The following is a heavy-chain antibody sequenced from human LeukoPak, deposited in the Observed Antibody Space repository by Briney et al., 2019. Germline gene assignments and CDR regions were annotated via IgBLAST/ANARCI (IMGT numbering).Heavy chain of an antibody. CDR1: GFTFSSYA. J-gene: IGHJ1*01. Sequence: GGSLRLSCAASGFTFSSYAMHWVRQAPGKGLEWVAVISYDGSNKYYADSVKGRFTISRDNSKNTLYLQMNSLRAEDTAVYYCTRDASFFQHWGQGTLVTVSS. V-gene: IGHV3-30-3*01. CDR2: ISYDGSNK. CDR3: TRDASFFQH.